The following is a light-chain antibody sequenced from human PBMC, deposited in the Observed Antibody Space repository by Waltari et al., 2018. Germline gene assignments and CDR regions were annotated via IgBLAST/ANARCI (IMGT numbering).Light chain of an antibody. CDR2: RDK. J-gene: IGLJ2*01. CDR3: AAWDDSLHVV. V-gene: IGLV1-47*01. Sequence: QSVLTQPPSVSGTPGQTVTISCSGSYSNIGRNYVYWYRQFPRTAPQIVIYRDKVRPPGVADRFSGSKSGTSASLAISGLRSEDEAIYHCAAWDDSLHVVFGGGTKVTVL. CDR1: YSNIGRNY.